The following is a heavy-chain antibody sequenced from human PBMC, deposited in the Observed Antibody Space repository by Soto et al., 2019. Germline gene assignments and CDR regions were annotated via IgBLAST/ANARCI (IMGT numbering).Heavy chain of an antibody. D-gene: IGHD4-17*01. Sequence: SETLSLTCTVSGGSISSYYWSWIRQPPGKGLEWIGYIYYSGSTNYNPSIKSRVTISVDTSKNQFSLKLSSVTAADTAVYYCARRYGGAFDYWGQGALVTVS. CDR2: IYYSGST. CDR1: GGSISSYY. CDR3: ARRYGGAFDY. V-gene: IGHV4-59*08. J-gene: IGHJ4*02.